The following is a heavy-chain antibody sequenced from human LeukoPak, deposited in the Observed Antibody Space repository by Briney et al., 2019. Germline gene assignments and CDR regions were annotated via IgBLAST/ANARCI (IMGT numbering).Heavy chain of an antibody. V-gene: IGHV4-59*08. CDR3: ATGRSIRYSDY. J-gene: IGHJ4*02. Sequence: SETLSLTCSVSGVSIFSSYWNWIRQPPGKGLEWIGYVHYSGSTNYNPSLKSRVTISVDTSKSQFSLKLSSATAADTAVYYCATGRSIRYSDYWGQGTLLTVSS. CDR1: GVSIFSSY. CDR2: VHYSGST. D-gene: IGHD3-9*01.